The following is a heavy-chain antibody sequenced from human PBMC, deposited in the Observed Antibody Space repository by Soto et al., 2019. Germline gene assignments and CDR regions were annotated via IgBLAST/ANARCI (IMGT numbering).Heavy chain of an antibody. D-gene: IGHD1-26*01. CDR1: GFILSDYY. J-gene: IGHJ4*02. CDR3: ARTQAGGFDY. Sequence: QVQLVESGGGLVKPGGSLRLSCAASGFILSDYYMSLIRQAPGKGLEWVSYVSSSASTIYYADSVKGRFTISRDNAKNSLYLQMSSLRVEDTAVYYCARTQAGGFDYWGQGTLVTVSS. V-gene: IGHV3-11*01. CDR2: VSSSASTI.